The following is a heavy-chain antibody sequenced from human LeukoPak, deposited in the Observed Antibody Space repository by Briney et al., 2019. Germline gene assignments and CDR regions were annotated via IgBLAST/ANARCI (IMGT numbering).Heavy chain of an antibody. Sequence: SETQSLTCTVSGGSISSGDYYWSWIRQPPGKGLEWIGEINHSGSTNYNPSLKSRVTISVDTSKNQFSLKLSSVTAADTAVYYCAREEARVDYWGQGTLVTVSS. CDR3: AREEARVDY. CDR2: INHSGST. J-gene: IGHJ4*02. CDR1: GGSISSGDYY. V-gene: IGHV4-39*07.